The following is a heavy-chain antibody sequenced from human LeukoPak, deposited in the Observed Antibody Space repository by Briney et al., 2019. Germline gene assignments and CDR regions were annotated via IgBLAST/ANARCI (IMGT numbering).Heavy chain of an antibody. CDR1: GFSLSSYA. CDR2: ISASGLST. D-gene: IGHD3-10*01. CDR3: ARPWIGEFFEY. J-gene: IGHJ4*02. V-gene: IGHV3-23*01. Sequence: SGGSLRLSCAASGFSLSSYALTWVRQAPGKGLQWVSGISASGLSTHYADSVKGRFTISRDNSKNTLYLQMDSLGVEDTAVYYCARPWIGEFFEYWGQGTLVTVSS.